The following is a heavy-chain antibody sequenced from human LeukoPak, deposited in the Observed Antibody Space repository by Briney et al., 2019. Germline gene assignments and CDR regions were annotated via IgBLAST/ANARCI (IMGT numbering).Heavy chain of an antibody. V-gene: IGHV4-61*02. CDR3: ARRVTIFGVVTQNTFYYMDV. D-gene: IGHD3-3*01. CDR2: IYTSGST. Sequence: SQTLSLTCTVSGGSISSGSYYWSWIRQPAGKGLEWIGRIYTSGSTNYNPSLKSRVTISVDTSKNQFSLKLSSVTAADTAVYYCARRVTIFGVVTQNTFYYMDVWGKGTTVTVSS. CDR1: GGSISSGSYY. J-gene: IGHJ6*03.